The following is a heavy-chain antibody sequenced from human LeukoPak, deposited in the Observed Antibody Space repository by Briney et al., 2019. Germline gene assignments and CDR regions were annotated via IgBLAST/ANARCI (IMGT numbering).Heavy chain of an antibody. CDR1: GFTFSSYW. CDR3: ARRTGSYFDTTGYPDF. V-gene: IGHV3-7*01. Sequence: TGGSLRLSCAASGFTFSSYWMSWVRQAPGTGLEWVASIRQDGSEKYYVDSVKGRFTISRDNPKNLLYLQMNSLRAEDTAVYYCARRTGSYFDTTGYPDFWGQGTLVTVSS. J-gene: IGHJ4*02. D-gene: IGHD3-22*01. CDR2: IRQDGSEK.